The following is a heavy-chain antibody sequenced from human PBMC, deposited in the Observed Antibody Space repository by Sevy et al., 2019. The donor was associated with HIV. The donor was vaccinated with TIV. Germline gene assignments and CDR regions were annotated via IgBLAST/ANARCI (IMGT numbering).Heavy chain of an antibody. V-gene: IGHV3-21*01. J-gene: IGHJ6*03. CDR2: ISSSSYI. Sequence: GGSLRLSCAASGFTFSSYSMNWVRQAPGKGLEWVSSISSSSYIYYADSVKGRFTISRDNAKNSLYLQMNSLRAEDTAVYYCVRLTPTQYCSSTSCADYYYYYYMDVWGKGTTVTVSS. CDR1: GFTFSSYS. D-gene: IGHD2-2*01. CDR3: VRLTPTQYCSSTSCADYYYYYYMDV.